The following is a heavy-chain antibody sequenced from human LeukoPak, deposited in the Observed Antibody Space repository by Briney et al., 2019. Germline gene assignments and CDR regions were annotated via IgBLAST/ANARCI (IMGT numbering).Heavy chain of an antibody. CDR3: VRAIQGIADF. V-gene: IGHV3-74*01. J-gene: IGHJ4*02. Sequence: PGGSLRLSCAASGFTSSSHAMSWVRPPPGEGRVWVSRINGERNITTYADTVKGRFTISRDNAKNTLSLQMNGLTAADTATYYCVRAIQGIADFWGQGILVTVSS. CDR1: GFTSSSHA. D-gene: IGHD6-13*01. CDR2: INGERNIT.